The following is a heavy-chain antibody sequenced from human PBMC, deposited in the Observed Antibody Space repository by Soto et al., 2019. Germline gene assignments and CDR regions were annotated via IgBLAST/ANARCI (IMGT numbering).Heavy chain of an antibody. D-gene: IGHD6-6*01. Sequence: EVQLVESGGGLVQPGGSLRLSCAASGFTFSSYWMHWVRHPPGKGLVWVSRISTDGSSTSYADSVKGRFTFSRDNAENTLYLQMNSLTAEGTGVYYCARGETRHSSLSVYWGQGTLVTVAS. V-gene: IGHV3-74*01. CDR1: GFTFSSYW. CDR2: ISTDGSST. J-gene: IGHJ4*02. CDR3: ARGETRHSSLSVY.